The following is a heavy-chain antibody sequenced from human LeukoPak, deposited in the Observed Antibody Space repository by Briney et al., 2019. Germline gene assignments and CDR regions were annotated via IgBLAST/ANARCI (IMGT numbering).Heavy chain of an antibody. CDR2: TYTSGYT. V-gene: IGHV4-4*07. CDR3: AREPLWSGYSYYYYYMDV. CDR1: GGSISGYY. Sequence: SETLSLTCTVSGGSISGYYWSWIRQPAGKGLEWIGRTYTSGYTNSNPSLKSRVTMSVDTSKNQFSLKLSSVTAADTAVYYCAREPLWSGYSYYYYYMDVWGKGTTVTVSS. J-gene: IGHJ6*03. D-gene: IGHD3-3*01.